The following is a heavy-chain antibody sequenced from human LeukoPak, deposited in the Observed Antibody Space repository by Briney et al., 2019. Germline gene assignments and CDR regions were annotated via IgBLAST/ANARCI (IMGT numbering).Heavy chain of an antibody. CDR3: AKKEAMIRGVPYYYDF. Sequence: PGGSLRLSCAASGFTVSSNYMSWVRQAPGQGLEWVSAISGSGDDTYYADSAKGRFTISRDNSKNTLYLQMNSLRAEDTAVYYCAKKEAMIRGVPYYYDFWGQGTLVTVSS. V-gene: IGHV3-23*01. CDR1: GFTVSSNY. D-gene: IGHD3-10*01. J-gene: IGHJ4*02. CDR2: ISGSGDDT.